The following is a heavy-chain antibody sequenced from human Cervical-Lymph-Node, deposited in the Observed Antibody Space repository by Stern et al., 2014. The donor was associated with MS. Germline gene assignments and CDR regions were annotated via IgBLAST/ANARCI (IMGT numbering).Heavy chain of an antibody. Sequence: QVQLQESGPGLVKPSGTLSLTCTVSGGTIDGSDWWSWVRQPPGKGLEWIGEIYHTGSTTYTPSLKSRVSMSVDKSKNQFSLNLTSVTAADTAVYYCARAGVYDYWGQGTLVTVSS. CDR1: GGTIDGSDW. D-gene: IGHD3-10*01. CDR3: ARAGVYDY. CDR2: IYHTGST. J-gene: IGHJ4*02. V-gene: IGHV4-4*02.